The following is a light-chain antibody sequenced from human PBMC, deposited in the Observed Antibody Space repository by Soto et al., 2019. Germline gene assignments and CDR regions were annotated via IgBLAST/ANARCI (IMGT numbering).Light chain of an antibody. CDR1: QSVSSN. CDR3: QQYRNWPRT. J-gene: IGKJ1*01. V-gene: IGKV3-15*01. Sequence: EIVMTQSPATLSVSPGERVALSCRASQSVSSNLAWYQQKPGQAPRLLIFGASTRATGIPARFSGSGSGTEFTLTISSLQSEDFAVYYCQQYRNWPRTFGQGTKVDIK. CDR2: GAS.